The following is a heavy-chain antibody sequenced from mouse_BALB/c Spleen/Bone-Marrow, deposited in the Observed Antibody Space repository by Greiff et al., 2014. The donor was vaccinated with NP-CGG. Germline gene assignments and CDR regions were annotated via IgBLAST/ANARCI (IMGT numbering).Heavy chain of an antibody. CDR3: ARSAYYGSSYGAMDY. J-gene: IGHJ4*01. Sequence: VKLMESGPELVKPGASVKISCTGSGYAFSSSWMSWVKQRPGQGLEWIGRIYPGDGDTNSNGRFKGKATLTADRSSNTAYMQLSSLTSVDSAVYFCARSAYYGSSYGAMDYWGQGTSVTVSS. CDR2: IYPGDGDT. CDR1: GYAFSSSW. V-gene: IGHV1-82*01. D-gene: IGHD1-1*01.